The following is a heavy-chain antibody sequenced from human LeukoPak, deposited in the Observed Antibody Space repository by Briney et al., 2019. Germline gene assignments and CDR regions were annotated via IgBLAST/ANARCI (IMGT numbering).Heavy chain of an antibody. V-gene: IGHV3-23*01. CDR2: ISGSGGST. CDR1: GFTFSSYA. CDR3: ARDYPADH. J-gene: IGHJ4*02. Sequence: GGSLRLSCAASGFTFSSYAMSWVRQAPGKGLEWVSAISGSGGSTYYADSVKGRFTISRDNSKNTLYLQLHSLRVEDTAIYYCARDYPADHWGQGTLVTVSS.